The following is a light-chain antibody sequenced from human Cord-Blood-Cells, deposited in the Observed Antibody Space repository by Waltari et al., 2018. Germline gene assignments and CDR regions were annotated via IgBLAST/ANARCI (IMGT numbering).Light chain of an antibody. CDR3: SSYTSSSTWV. J-gene: IGLJ3*02. CDR1: RSAFGGYNH. CDR2: DVS. Sequence: QSALTQPSPVSGSPGQSITISCTGTRSAFGGYNHASWYQQHPGKAPKLMIYDVSNRPSGVSNRFSGSKSGNTASLTISGLQAEDEADYYCSSYTSSSTWVFGGGTKLTVL. V-gene: IGLV2-14*01.